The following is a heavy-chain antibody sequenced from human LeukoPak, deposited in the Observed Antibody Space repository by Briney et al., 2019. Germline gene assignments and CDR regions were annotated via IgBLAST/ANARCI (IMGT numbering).Heavy chain of an antibody. CDR2: IKLDGSEK. D-gene: IGHD5-18*01. V-gene: IGHV3-7*01. CDR1: GFTFSSYW. Sequence: GGSLRLSCAASGFTFSSYWMSWVRQAPGKGLEWVANIKLDGSEKYYVDSVKGRFTISREKAKNSLYLQMNSLRAEDTAVYYCARSAAMVTGRFDYWGQGTLVTVSS. CDR3: ARSAAMVTGRFDY. J-gene: IGHJ4*02.